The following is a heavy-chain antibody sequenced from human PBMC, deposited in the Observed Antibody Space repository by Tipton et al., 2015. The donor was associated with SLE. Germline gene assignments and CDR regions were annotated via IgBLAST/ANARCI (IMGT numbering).Heavy chain of an antibody. V-gene: IGHV4-38-2*01. D-gene: IGHD2-15*01. J-gene: IGHJ5*02. CDR2: INHSGST. CDR1: GYSISSGYY. Sequence: TLSLTCAVSGYSISSGYYWGWIRQPPGKGLEWIGEINHSGSTNYNPSLKSRVTISVDTSKNQFSLKLSSVTAADTAVYYCASRGYCSGGSCRRGSWFDPWGQGTLVTVSS. CDR3: ASRGYCSGGSCRRGSWFDP.